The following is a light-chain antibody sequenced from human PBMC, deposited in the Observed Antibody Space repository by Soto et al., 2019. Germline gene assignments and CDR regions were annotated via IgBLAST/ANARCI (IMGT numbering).Light chain of an antibody. V-gene: IGKV1-9*01. CDR1: QDISSY. CDR2: AAS. Sequence: DIQLTQSPSFLSASVGDSVTITCRTSQDISSYLAWYQQKPGKAPQLLISAASTLQSGVPSRFSGSGSGTEFTLTISSLQPEDFATYYCQQLNSYPLSFGGGTKVEI. J-gene: IGKJ4*01. CDR3: QQLNSYPLS.